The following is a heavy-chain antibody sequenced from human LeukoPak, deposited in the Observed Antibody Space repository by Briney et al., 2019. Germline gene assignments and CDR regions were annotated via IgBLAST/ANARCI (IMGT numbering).Heavy chain of an antibody. V-gene: IGHV3-23*05. J-gene: IGHJ4*02. CDR2: FKTNYNQV. CDR3: ARSVPDYTRFDF. CDR1: GFTFSDYA. D-gene: IGHD4-11*01. Sequence: GGSLRLSCVASGFTFSDYAMNWVRQAPGKGLEWVSTFKTNYNQVYYAESVRGRFTISTDNSKNTAYPQMNSLRVEDTALYYCARSVPDYTRFDFWGQGALVTVSS.